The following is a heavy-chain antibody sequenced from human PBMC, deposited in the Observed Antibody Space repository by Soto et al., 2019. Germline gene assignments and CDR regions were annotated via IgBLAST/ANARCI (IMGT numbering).Heavy chain of an antibody. D-gene: IGHD1-7*01. CDR1: GGSISSSNW. Sequence: SETLSLTCAVSGGSISSSNWWSWVRQPAGKGLEWTGEIYHSVSTNYNPSLKSRVTISVDKSKNQFSLKLSSVTAADTAVYYCARGYAGNTGYYCYGMDVWGQGTTVTVSS. CDR3: ARGYAGNTGYYCYGMDV. J-gene: IGHJ6*02. V-gene: IGHV4-4*02. CDR2: IYHSVST.